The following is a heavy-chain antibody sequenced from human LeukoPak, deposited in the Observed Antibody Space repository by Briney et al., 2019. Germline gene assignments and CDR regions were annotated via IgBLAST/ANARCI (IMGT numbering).Heavy chain of an antibody. CDR3: ARAIAVAGVDY. J-gene: IGHJ4*02. Sequence: ASVKVSCKASGYTFTRYFMHWVRQAPGQGLEWMGIINPSGGSTGYAQKFPGRVTMTRDTSTSTVYMELSSLRSEDTAVYYCARAIAVAGVDYWGQGTLVTVSS. D-gene: IGHD6-19*01. CDR2: INPSGGST. CDR1: GYTFTRYF. V-gene: IGHV1-46*03.